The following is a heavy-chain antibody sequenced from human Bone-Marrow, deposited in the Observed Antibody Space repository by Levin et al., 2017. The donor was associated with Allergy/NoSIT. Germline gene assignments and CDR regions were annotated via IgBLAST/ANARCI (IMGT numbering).Heavy chain of an antibody. J-gene: IGHJ6*02. V-gene: IGHV7-4-1*02. CDR1: GYTFKRYA. D-gene: IGHD3-22*01. CDR3: ARGSYYYDSSGYLYYYGMDV. Sequence: GESLKISCKASGYTFKRYAMNWVRQAPGQGLEWMGWINTNTGNPTYAQGFTGRFVFSLDTSVSTAYLQISSLKAEDTAVYYCARGSYYYDSSGYLYYYGMDVWGQGTTVTVSS. CDR2: INTNTGNP.